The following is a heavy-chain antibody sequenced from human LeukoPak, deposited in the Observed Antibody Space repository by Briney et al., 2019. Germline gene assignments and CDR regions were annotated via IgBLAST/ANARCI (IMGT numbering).Heavy chain of an antibody. V-gene: IGHV3-30*02. J-gene: IGHJ6*03. CDR2: IRYDGSNK. Sequence: GGSLRLSCAASGFTFSSYGMHWVRQAPGKGLEWVAFIRYDGSNKYYADSVKGRFTISRDNSKNTLYLQMNSLRAEDTAVYYCAKDPGYSNYYYYYMDVWGKGTTVTVSS. CDR1: GFTFSSYG. CDR3: AKDPGYSNYYYYYMDV. D-gene: IGHD4-11*01.